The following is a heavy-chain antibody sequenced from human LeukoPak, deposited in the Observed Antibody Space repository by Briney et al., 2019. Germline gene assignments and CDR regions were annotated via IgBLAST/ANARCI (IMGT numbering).Heavy chain of an antibody. CDR1: GFTLSSYD. D-gene: IGHD2-15*01. J-gene: IGHJ6*02. CDR3: ARGRCSGGSCYPYYYYYHMDV. CDR2: IGTADDT. Sequence: QPGGSLRLSCAASGFTLSSYDMHWVCQATGKGLEWVSAIGTADDTYYPGSVKGRFTISRENAKNSLYLQMNSLRVGDTAVYYCARGRCSGGSCYPYYYYYHMDVWGHGTTVTVSS. V-gene: IGHV3-13*01.